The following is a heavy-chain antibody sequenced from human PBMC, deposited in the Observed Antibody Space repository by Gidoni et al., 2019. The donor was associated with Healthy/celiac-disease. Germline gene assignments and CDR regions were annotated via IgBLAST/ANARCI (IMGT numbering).Heavy chain of an antibody. CDR1: GGSFSGYY. J-gene: IGHJ3*02. CDR2: INHSGST. Sequence: QVQLQQWGAGLLKPPETLSLTCAVYGGSFSGYYWSWIRQPPGKGLEWIGEINHSGSTNYNPSLKSRVTISVDTSKNQFSLKLSSVTAADTAVYYCANSNHDYGDYGDAFDIWGQGTMVTVSS. CDR3: ANSNHDYGDYGDAFDI. V-gene: IGHV4-34*01. D-gene: IGHD4-17*01.